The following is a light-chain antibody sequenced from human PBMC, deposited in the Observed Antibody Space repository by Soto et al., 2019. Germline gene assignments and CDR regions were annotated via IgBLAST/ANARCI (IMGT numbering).Light chain of an antibody. J-gene: IGKJ2*01. CDR2: KVS. CDR1: QSLLHSSGDTY. V-gene: IGKV2-30*02. Sequence: DVVLTQSPLSLPVTLGQPASISCRSSQSLLHSSGDTYLNWFHXRPAQSXXRXIYKVSNRDSGVPDRFSGSGSGTDFTLKISRVEAEDIGAYYCMQNTHWHPYTFGQGTKVDIK. CDR3: MQNTHWHPYT.